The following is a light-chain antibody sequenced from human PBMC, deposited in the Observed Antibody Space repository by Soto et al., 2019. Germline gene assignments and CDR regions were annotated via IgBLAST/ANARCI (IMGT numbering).Light chain of an antibody. V-gene: IGKV3-11*01. J-gene: IGKJ1*01. CDR1: QSVSSY. CDR3: KTRCNWPKT. CDR2: DAS. Sequence: EIVLTQSPATLSLSPGERATLSCRASQSVSSYLAWYQQKPGQAPRLLIYDASNRATGIPARFSGSGSGTDSTRTTSILEPEYFPLSDCKTRCNWPKTYCQG.